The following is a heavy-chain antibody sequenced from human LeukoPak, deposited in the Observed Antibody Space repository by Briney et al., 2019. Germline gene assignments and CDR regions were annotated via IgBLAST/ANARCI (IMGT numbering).Heavy chain of an antibody. CDR2: ISYDGSDV. CDR3: ARDRLASAGTGDY. Sequence: GGSLRLSCAASGLTFSSYAMHWVRQAPGKGLEWVAVISYDGSDVYYADSVKGRFTISRDNSKSTLYLQMSSLRTEDSAVYYCARDRLASAGTGDYWGQGTLVTVSS. V-gene: IGHV3-30-3*01. CDR1: GLTFSSYA. D-gene: IGHD2-15*01. J-gene: IGHJ4*02.